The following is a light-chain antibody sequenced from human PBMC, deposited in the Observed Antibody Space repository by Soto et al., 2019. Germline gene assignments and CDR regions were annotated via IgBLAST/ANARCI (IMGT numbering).Light chain of an antibody. J-gene: IGKJ4*01. CDR1: QSISSW. Sequence: DIPMSQSPSTLSASVGDRVTITCRASQSISSWLAWYQQKPGKAPKLLIYDASSLESGVPSRCSGSGAGTEFTLTISSLQPDDFATYYCQQYNSYSLTFGGGTKVEIK. CDR3: QQYNSYSLT. CDR2: DAS. V-gene: IGKV1-5*01.